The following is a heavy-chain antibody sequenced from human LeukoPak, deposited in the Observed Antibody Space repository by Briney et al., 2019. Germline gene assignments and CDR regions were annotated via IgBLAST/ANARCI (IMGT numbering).Heavy chain of an antibody. CDR1: GFTFSDYT. V-gene: IGHV3-21*01. CDR2: ISASGTSI. Sequence: GGSLRLSCATSGFTFSDYTMNWVRQAPGKGLELVSFISASGTSIYYADSVRGRFTISRDNTKNSLYLQMNSLRAEDTAVYYCAGGGTWGPGTLVTVSS. J-gene: IGHJ5*02. CDR3: AGGGT. D-gene: IGHD1-26*01.